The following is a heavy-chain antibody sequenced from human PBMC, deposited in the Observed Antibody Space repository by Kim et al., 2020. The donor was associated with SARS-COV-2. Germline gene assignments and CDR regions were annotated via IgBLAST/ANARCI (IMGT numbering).Heavy chain of an antibody. D-gene: IGHD3-10*01. Sequence: GGSLRLSCAASGFTFSSYAMSWVRQAPGKGLEWVSAISGSGGSTYYADSVKGRFTISRDNSKNTLYLQMNSLRAEDTAVYYCAKPRVRNGSGSRDYWGQGTLVTVSS. CDR1: GFTFSSYA. CDR2: ISGSGGST. CDR3: AKPRVRNGSGSRDY. V-gene: IGHV3-23*01. J-gene: IGHJ4*02.